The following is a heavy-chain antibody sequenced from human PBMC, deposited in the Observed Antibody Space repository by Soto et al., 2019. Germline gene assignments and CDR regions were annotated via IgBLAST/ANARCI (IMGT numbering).Heavy chain of an antibody. V-gene: IGHV3-9*01. CDR1: GFTFDDYA. CDR3: AKDMGYDLSPLGYFDY. D-gene: IGHD5-12*01. Sequence: EVQLVESGGGLVQPGRSLRLSCAASGFTFDDYAKHWVRQAPGKGLEWVSGISWNSGSIGYADSVKGRFTISRDNAKNSLYLQMNSLRSEDTALYYCAKDMGYDLSPLGYFDYWGQGTLVTVSS. J-gene: IGHJ4*02. CDR2: ISWNSGSI.